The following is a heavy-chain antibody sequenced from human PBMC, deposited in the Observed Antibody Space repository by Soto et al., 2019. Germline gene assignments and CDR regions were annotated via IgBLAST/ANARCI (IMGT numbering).Heavy chain of an antibody. CDR3: ARIAPFRPVMPGTAAAGNREATFDI. Sequence: QVQLVESGGGVVQPGGSLRLSCAASGFTFSIYAMHWVRQAPGKGLEWVAVISFDGSQRYFAESVKGRFTISRDNSKDILFLRLDSLRAEERAVYYCARIAPFRPVMPGTAAAGNREATFDIGGEGTLVTVSS. CDR2: ISFDGSQR. CDR1: GFTFSIYA. J-gene: IGHJ3*02. D-gene: IGHD6-13*01. V-gene: IGHV3-30*04.